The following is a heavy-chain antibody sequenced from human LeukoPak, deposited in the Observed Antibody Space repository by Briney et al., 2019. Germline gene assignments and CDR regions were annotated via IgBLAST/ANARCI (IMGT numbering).Heavy chain of an antibody. Sequence: ASVKVSCKASGYTFTSYYMHWVRQAPGQGLEWMGIINPSGGSTSYAQKFQGRVTMTTDTSTSTAYMELRSLRSDDTAVYYCARVATVTRSYYYYGMDVWGQGTTVTVSS. V-gene: IGHV1-46*01. CDR2: INPSGGST. J-gene: IGHJ6*02. D-gene: IGHD4-11*01. CDR3: ARVATVTRSYYYYGMDV. CDR1: GYTFTSYY.